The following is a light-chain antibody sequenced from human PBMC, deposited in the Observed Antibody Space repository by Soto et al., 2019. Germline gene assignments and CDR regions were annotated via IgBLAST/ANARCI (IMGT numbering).Light chain of an antibody. Sequence: MTQSAATLSVYPGECVTLXCRSSQGLGDPLVWSQHKPGEPPRLLIYDASTRANGAPASFSGSRSAPEFTPTINSLQSEDFAIYYGQPYNNWPLTFGGGTKVDIK. CDR2: DAS. CDR1: QGLGDP. V-gene: IGKV3-15*01. J-gene: IGKJ4*01. CDR3: QPYNNWPLT.